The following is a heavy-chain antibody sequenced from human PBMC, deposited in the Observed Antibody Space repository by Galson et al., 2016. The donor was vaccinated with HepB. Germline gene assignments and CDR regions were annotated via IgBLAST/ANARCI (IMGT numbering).Heavy chain of an antibody. D-gene: IGHD3-10*01. Sequence: SLRLSCAASGFTFSTYSMNWVRQAPGKGLEWVTVISFDGSKKYYADSVRGRFTISRDNSKNTLHLQMNSLRAEDTAVYYCARPYHFGSGNQYKMVPPLLWTWAYWGQGALVTVSS. CDR3: ARPYHFGSGNQYKMVPPLLWTWAY. J-gene: IGHJ4*02. CDR1: GFTFSTYS. CDR2: ISFDGSKK. V-gene: IGHV3-30*03.